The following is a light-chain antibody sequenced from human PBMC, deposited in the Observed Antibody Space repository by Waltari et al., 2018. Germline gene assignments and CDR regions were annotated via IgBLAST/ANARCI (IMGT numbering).Light chain of an antibody. Sequence: QSALTQPPSASGSPGHSVTISCTGTSSDIGGYHYVSWYQQHPGKAPKLIIYEVTQRPSGVPDRFSGSKSGNTASLTVSRLQAEDEATYYCSSYAGGNRVFGTGTEVTVL. V-gene: IGLV2-8*01. J-gene: IGLJ1*01. CDR3: SSYAGGNRV. CDR2: EVT. CDR1: SSDIGGYHY.